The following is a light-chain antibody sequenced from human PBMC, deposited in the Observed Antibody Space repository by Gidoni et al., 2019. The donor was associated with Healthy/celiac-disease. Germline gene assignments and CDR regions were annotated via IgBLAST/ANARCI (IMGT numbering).Light chain of an antibody. CDR1: QGSSSW. CDR3: RPANIWPFT. Sequence: DIQMTQSPSSVSASVGDRVTITCRASQGSSSWLAWYQQKPGKAPKLLIYAASSLQSGVPSRVSGIRAGSNVTLTITSLQPGGFATYYCRPANIWPFTCSQGSKLEIK. CDR2: AAS. V-gene: IGKV1-12*02. J-gene: IGKJ2*01.